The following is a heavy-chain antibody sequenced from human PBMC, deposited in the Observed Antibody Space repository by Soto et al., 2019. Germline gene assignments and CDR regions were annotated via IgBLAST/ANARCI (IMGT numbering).Heavy chain of an antibody. CDR1: GFTFNDYA. CDR3: AKDSRLPGFGLLIHAFDI. CDR2: ISGSLGSA. J-gene: IGHJ3*02. D-gene: IGHD3-3*01. V-gene: IGHV3-23*01. Sequence: GGSLRLSCAVSGFTFNDYAMSWVSQAPGKGLEWVLTISGSLGSAYYAASVEGRFTISGDNSNNTLYLQMNSLRVEDTATYYCAKDSRLPGFGLLIHAFDIWGHGTMVTVSS.